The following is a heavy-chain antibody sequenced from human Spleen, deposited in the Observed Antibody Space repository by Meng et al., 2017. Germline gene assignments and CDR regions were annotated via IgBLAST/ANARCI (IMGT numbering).Heavy chain of an antibody. CDR1: GGSFSNYY. J-gene: IGHJ6*02. CDR3: ARGGDGKRRQQLVRRGYYYGLDV. CDR2: ISHTGYT. V-gene: IGHV4-34*01. D-gene: IGHD6-13*01. Sequence: SETLSLTCAVYGGSFSNYYWNWIRQPPGKGLEWVGEISHTGYTNYNPSLKSRITISLDTSKNQFSLRLDSVTAADTAVYYCARGGDGKRRQQLVRRGYYYGLDVWGQGTTVTVSS.